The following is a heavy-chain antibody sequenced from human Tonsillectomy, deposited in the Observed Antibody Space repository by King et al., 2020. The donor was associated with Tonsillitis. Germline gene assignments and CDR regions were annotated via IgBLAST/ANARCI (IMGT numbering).Heavy chain of an antibody. J-gene: IGHJ2*01. CDR3: ARVPTTVTTSYWYFDL. CDR2: RSSSSDYT. D-gene: IGHD4-17*01. CDR1: GFTFSGYY. V-gene: IGHV3-11*06. Sequence: VQLVESGGGLVKPGGSLRLSCAASGFTFSGYYMSWIRQAPGKGLEWVSYRSSSSDYTNYADSVKGRFTISRDNAKNSLFLQMNSLRAEDTAVYYCARVPTTVTTSYWYFDLWGRGTLVTVSS.